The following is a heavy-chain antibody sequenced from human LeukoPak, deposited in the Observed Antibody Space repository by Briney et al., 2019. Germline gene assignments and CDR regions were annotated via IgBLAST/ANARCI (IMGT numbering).Heavy chain of an antibody. J-gene: IGHJ4*02. CDR2: TYYRSKWYN. V-gene: IGHV6-1*01. D-gene: IGHD6-13*01. CDR1: VDSVSSNSAA. CDR3: ARDTSSSWYRALDY. Sequence: SQTLSLTCVISVDSVSSNSAAWNWIRQSPSRGLEWLGWTYYRSKWYNDYAVSVKSRITINPDTSKNQFSLQPNSVTPEDTAGYYCARDTSSSWYRALDYWGQGTLVTVSS.